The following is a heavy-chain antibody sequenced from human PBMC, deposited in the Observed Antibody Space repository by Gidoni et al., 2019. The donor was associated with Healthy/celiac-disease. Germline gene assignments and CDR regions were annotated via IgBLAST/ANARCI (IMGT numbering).Heavy chain of an antibody. CDR1: GGASSHGGYY. CDR2: IYYSGST. Sequence: QVQLQESGQGLVKPSQTLSLTGTVSGGASSHGGYYWSGIRQHPGKGLEWMGYIYYSGSTYYNPSLKSRVTISVDTSKNQFSLKLSSVTAADTAVYYCARGAPDYSNRFDYWGQGTLVTVSS. J-gene: IGHJ4*02. V-gene: IGHV4-31*03. D-gene: IGHD4-4*01. CDR3: ARGAPDYSNRFDY.